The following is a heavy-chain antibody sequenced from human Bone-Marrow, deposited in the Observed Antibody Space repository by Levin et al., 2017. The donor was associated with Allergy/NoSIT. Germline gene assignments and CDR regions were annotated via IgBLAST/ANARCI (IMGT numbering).Heavy chain of an antibody. CDR3: ARHSGDYYDSSAYDPTHFDY. Sequence: SQTLSLTCTVSGGSLRMYYWSWIRQSAEKGLEWVGRIYHSGSTKFNPSLRSRVAMSVDRSRSQFSLRLTSVTAADTAVYFCARHSGDYYDSSAYDPTHFDYWGQGIPVIVSS. CDR2: IYHSGST. CDR1: GGSLRMYY. D-gene: IGHD3-22*01. V-gene: IGHV4-4*07. J-gene: IGHJ4*02.